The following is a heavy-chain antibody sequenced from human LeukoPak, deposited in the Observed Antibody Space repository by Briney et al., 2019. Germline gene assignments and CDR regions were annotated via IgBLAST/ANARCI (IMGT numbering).Heavy chain of an antibody. CDR3: AIDKYGGPVH. Sequence: GGSLRLSCAASGFTFSDSGMNWVRQGPGKGLEWLAYISPTSHTLYADSVRGRFTISRDNAKSSLYLQMNSLKDEDTAVYYCAIDKYGGPVHWGQGTLVTVSS. D-gene: IGHD5-12*01. J-gene: IGHJ4*02. V-gene: IGHV3-69-1*01. CDR2: ISPTSHT. CDR1: GFTFSDSG.